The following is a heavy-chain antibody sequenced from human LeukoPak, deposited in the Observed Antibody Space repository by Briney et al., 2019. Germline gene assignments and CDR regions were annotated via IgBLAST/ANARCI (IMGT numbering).Heavy chain of an antibody. CDR3: ASLTSMIVVVSFDY. CDR1: GGSISSSSYY. Sequence: PSETLSLTCTVSGGSISSSSYYWGWIRQPPGKGLEWIGSIYYSGSTYYNPSLKSRVTISVDTSKNQFSLKLSSVTAADTAVYYCASLTSMIVVVSFDYWGQGTLVTVSS. J-gene: IGHJ4*02. V-gene: IGHV4-39*01. D-gene: IGHD3-22*01. CDR2: IYYSGST.